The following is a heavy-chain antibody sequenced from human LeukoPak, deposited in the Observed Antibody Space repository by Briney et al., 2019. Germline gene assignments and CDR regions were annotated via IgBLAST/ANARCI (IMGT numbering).Heavy chain of an antibody. D-gene: IGHD4-11*01. J-gene: IGHJ4*02. CDR2: IYYSGRT. V-gene: IGHV4-59*01. CDR3: AKIDYSIPE. CDR1: GGSISSYY. Sequence: KPSETLSLTCTVSGGSISSYYWSWIRQTPGKGLEWIGYIYYSGRTNYNPSLKSRVTISVDTSKNQFSLKLSSVTAADTAVYYCAKIDYSIPEWGQGTPVTVSS.